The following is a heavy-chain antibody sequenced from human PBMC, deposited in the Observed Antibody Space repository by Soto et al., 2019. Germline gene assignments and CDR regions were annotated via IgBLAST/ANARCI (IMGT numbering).Heavy chain of an antibody. J-gene: IGHJ6*02. Sequence: SETLSLTCTVSGGSISSGDYYWSWIRQPPGKGLEWIGYIYYSGSTYYNPSLKSRVTISVDMSKNQFSLKLSSVTAADTAVYYCSMSDYYYYGMDVWGQGTTVTVSS. CDR2: IYYSGST. D-gene: IGHD3-10*02. V-gene: IGHV4-30-4*01. CDR1: GGSISSGDYY. CDR3: SMSDYYYYGMDV.